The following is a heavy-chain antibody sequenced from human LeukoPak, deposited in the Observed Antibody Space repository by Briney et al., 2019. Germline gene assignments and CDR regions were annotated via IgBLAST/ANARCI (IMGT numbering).Heavy chain of an antibody. V-gene: IGHV1-18*01. CDR1: GYIFISYG. CDR3: ARDHYTSFLGGY. CDR2: ISAYNGNT. D-gene: IGHD3-3*01. Sequence: ASVKVSCKASGYIFISYGISWVRQAPGQGLEWMGWISAYNGNTNYAQKFQDRVTMTTDTSTSTAYMELRSLTSDDTAVYYCARDHYTSFLGGYWGQGTLVTVSS. J-gene: IGHJ4*02.